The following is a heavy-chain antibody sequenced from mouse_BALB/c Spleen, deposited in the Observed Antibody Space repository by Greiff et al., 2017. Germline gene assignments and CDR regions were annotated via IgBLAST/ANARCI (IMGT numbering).Heavy chain of an antibody. CDR1: GFTFSSYA. D-gene: IGHD2-4*01. V-gene: IGHV5-9-3*01. J-gene: IGHJ4*01. Sequence: EVKVEESGGGLVKPGGSLKLSCAASGFTFSSYAMSWVRQTPEKRLEWVATISSGGSYTYYPDSVKGRFTISRDNAKNTLYLQMSSLRSEDTAMYYCASTMITNYYAMDYWGQGTSVTVSS. CDR3: ASTMITNYYAMDY. CDR2: ISSGGSYT.